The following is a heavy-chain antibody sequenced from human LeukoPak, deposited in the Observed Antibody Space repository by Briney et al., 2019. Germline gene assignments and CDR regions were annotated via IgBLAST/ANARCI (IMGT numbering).Heavy chain of an antibody. Sequence: GGSLRLSCAASGFTFSNYAMHWVRQAPGKGLEWVTVISFDGGNKYYADSVKGRFTIPRDNSENTLYLQMNSLRTEDTAVYYCAGGTPYSSSGIDYWGQGTLVTVSS. CDR1: GFTFSNYA. J-gene: IGHJ4*02. CDR3: AGGTPYSSSGIDY. D-gene: IGHD6-13*01. CDR2: ISFDGGNK. V-gene: IGHV3-30-3*01.